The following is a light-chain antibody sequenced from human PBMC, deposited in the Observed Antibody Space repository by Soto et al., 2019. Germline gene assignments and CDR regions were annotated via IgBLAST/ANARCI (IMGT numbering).Light chain of an antibody. V-gene: IGKV3-20*01. Sequence: EIVLTQSPGTQSLSPGERATLSCRAGQSVMSNYVAWYHQKPGQAPRLLISGASTRAAGIPDRFSGSGSGTDFTLTISSLEPEDFAVYYCQQYGKLPITFGQGTRLEIK. CDR1: QSVMSNY. CDR2: GAS. CDR3: QQYGKLPIT. J-gene: IGKJ5*01.